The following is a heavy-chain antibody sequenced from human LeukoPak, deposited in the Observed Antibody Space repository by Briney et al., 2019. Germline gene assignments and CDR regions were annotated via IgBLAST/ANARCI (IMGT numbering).Heavy chain of an antibody. CDR1: GGSLQRSTYY. CDR3: ARQAISGYDPPPFDA. J-gene: IGHJ4*02. D-gene: IGHD5-12*01. CDR2: LYYREST. V-gene: IGHV4-39*01. Sequence: SDTLALTCTVCGGSLQRSTYYWAWIPQPPGKGLVWVGNLYYRESTYYNPTLKSRVTIAVDTSKNPFSLKLSSVTAADTAVYHCARQAISGYDPPPFDAWGQGTLVTVSS.